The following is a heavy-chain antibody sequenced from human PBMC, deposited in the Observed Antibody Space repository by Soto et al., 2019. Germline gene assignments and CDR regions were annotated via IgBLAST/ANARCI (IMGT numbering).Heavy chain of an antibody. J-gene: IGHJ6*02. CDR1: GYTFTSYG. CDR2: ISAYNGNT. CDR3: ARDLYYDILTGTSYDYYGMDV. Sequence: QVQLVQSGAEVKKPGASVKVSCKASGYTFTSYGISWVRQAPGQGLEWMGWISAYNGNTNYAQKLQGRVTMTTDTSTSTAYMELRSLRSDDTAVYYCARDLYYDILTGTSYDYYGMDVWGQGTPVTVSS. D-gene: IGHD3-9*01. V-gene: IGHV1-18*01.